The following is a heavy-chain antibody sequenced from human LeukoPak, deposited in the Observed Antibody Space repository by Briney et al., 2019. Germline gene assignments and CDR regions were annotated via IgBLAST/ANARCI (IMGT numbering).Heavy chain of an antibody. D-gene: IGHD3-3*01. CDR3: ARDGDMDV. CDR1: GFTFTTYS. Sequence: GGSLRLSCAASGFTFTTYSMNWVRQAPGRGLEWVSYIISSGDTRYYADSVKGRFTISRDNAKNSVSLQMNSLRAEDTAVYYCARDGDMDVWGQGTTVTVSS. CDR2: IISSGDTR. J-gene: IGHJ6*02. V-gene: IGHV3-48*01.